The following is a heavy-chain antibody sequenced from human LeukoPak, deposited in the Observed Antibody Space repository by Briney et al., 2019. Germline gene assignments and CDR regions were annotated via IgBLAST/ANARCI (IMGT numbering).Heavy chain of an antibody. V-gene: IGHV1-69*05. J-gene: IGHJ4*02. CDR3: ASRLRGYSYGTYFDY. CDR2: IIPIFGTA. D-gene: IGHD5-18*01. Sequence: GASVKVSCKASGGTFSSYAISWVRQAPGQGLEWMGGIIPIFGTANYAQKLQGRVTITTDESTSTAYMELSSLRSEDTAVYYCASRLRGYSYGTYFDYLLQGSLVAVSS. CDR1: GGTFSSYA.